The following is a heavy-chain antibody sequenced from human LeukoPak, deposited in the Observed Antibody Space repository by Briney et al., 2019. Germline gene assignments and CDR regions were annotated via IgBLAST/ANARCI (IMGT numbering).Heavy chain of an antibody. CDR3: ARDGPNFEFDP. J-gene: IGHJ5*02. V-gene: IGHV3-64*01. CDR1: GFTFSSYA. D-gene: IGHD5-24*01. CDR2: ISSNGGST. Sequence: PGGSLRLSCAASGFTFSSYAMHWVRQAPGKGLEYVSAISSNGGSTYYANPVKGRFTISRDNSKNTLYLQMGSLRAEDMAVYYCARDGPNFEFDPWGQGTLVTVSS.